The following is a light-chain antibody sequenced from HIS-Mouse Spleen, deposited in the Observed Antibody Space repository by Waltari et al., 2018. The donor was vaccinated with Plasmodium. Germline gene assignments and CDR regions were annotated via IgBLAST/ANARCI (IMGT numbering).Light chain of an antibody. Sequence: QTVVTQEPSLTVSPGGTVTLTCASSTGAVTSGYYPTWFQQKPGQAPRALSYSTSNKHSWTPARFSGSLLGGKAALTLSGVQPEDEAEYYCLLYYGGALVFGGGTKLTVL. CDR2: STS. J-gene: IGLJ2*01. CDR3: LLYYGGALV. V-gene: IGLV7-43*01. CDR1: TGAVTSGYY.